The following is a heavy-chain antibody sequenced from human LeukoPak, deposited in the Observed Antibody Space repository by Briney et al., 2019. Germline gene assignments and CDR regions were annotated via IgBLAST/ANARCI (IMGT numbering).Heavy chain of an antibody. D-gene: IGHD3-22*01. Sequence: SQTLPLTCAISGDSVSSNSAAWNWIRQSPSRGLEWLGRTYYRSKWYNDYAVSVKSRITINPDTSKNQFSLQLNSVTPEDTAVYYCARDTWDYYDSSGYLDYWGQGTLVTVSS. J-gene: IGHJ4*02. CDR3: ARDTWDYYDSSGYLDY. V-gene: IGHV6-1*01. CDR1: GDSVSSNSAA. CDR2: TYYRSKWYN.